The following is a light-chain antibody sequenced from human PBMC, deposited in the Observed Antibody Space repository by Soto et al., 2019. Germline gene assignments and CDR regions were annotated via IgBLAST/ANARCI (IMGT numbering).Light chain of an antibody. CDR2: DAS. CDR1: QSISSW. Sequence: DIQMTQSPSTLAASVGDRVTITCRASQSISSWVAWYQQKPGKAPKLLIYDASSLKSGVPFRFSGSGSGTEFTLTISSLQPDDFATYYCQQYNSYRWTFGQGTKGDIK. V-gene: IGKV1-5*01. CDR3: QQYNSYRWT. J-gene: IGKJ1*01.